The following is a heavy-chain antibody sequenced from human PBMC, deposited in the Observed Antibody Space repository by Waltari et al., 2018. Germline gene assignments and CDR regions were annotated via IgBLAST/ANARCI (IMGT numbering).Heavy chain of an antibody. CDR1: GFTFSSYS. D-gene: IGHD6-6*01. Sequence: EVQLVESGGGLVQPGGSLRLSCAASGFTFSSYSMNWVRQAPGKGLEWVSYISSSSSTIYYADSVKGRFTISRDNAKNSLYLQMNSLRAEDTAVYYCARDWVYSSSPFDYWGQGTLVTVSS. V-gene: IGHV3-48*01. CDR2: ISSSSSTI. CDR3: ARDWVYSSSPFDY. J-gene: IGHJ4*02.